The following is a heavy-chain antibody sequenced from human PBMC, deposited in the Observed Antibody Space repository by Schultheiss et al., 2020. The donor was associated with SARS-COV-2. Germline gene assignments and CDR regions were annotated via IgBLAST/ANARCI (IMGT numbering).Heavy chain of an antibody. CDR3: AREDSESYRIDY. D-gene: IGHD1-26*01. V-gene: IGHV3-21*01. CDR1: GFTFSSYG. Sequence: GGSLRLSCAASGFTFSSYGINWVRQAPGKGLEWVSAISGSGGSTYYADSVKGRITISRDNAKNSLYLQMNSLRAEDTAVYYCAREDSESYRIDYWGQGTLVTVAS. J-gene: IGHJ4*02. CDR2: ISGSGGST.